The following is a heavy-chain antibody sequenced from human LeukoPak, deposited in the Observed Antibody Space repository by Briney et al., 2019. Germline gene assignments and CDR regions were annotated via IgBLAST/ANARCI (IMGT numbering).Heavy chain of an antibody. V-gene: IGHV3-23*01. CDR2: TTGSGGRT. J-gene: IGHJ6*02. D-gene: IGHD3-16*01. CDR3: AKSLGGWQSTPYYYGMDV. CDR1: GFTFSTYA. Sequence: GGSLRLSCAASGFTFSTYAMRWVRQAPGKGLEWVSGTTGSGGRTYYADSVKGRFTISRENSKNTLYLQMNSLRAEDTAVYYCAKSLGGWQSTPYYYGMDVWGQGTTVTVSS.